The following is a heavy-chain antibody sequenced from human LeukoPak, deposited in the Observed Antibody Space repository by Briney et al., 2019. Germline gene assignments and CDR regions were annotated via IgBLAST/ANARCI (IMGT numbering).Heavy chain of an antibody. J-gene: IGHJ4*02. CDR3: ARDGYFDY. CDR1: GYTFSTYG. Sequence: ASVKVSCKASGYTFSTYGIAWVRQAPGQGLEWMGWVSGYNGNTNYAQKFQGRVTMTTDTTTTTAYMELRSLRSDDTAVYYCARDGYFDYWGQGTLVTVSS. V-gene: IGHV1-18*01. CDR2: VSGYNGNT.